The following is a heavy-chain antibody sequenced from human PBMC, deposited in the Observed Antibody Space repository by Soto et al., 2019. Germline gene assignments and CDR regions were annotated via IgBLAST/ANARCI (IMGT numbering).Heavy chain of an antibody. CDR1: GFTFSNYW. CDR2: IRQDGSQK. CDR3: ARGDYHDNSGPFSDAFDV. V-gene: IGHV3-7*04. D-gene: IGHD3-22*01. J-gene: IGHJ3*01. Sequence: EVQLVESGGGLVQPGGSLRLSCAASGFTFSNYWMSWVRQAPGKGLEWVANIRQDGSQKWYLDSVKGRFSISRDNAKKSLFLQMNSLRVEDTAMYYCARGDYHDNSGPFSDAFDVWGQGTMVTVSS.